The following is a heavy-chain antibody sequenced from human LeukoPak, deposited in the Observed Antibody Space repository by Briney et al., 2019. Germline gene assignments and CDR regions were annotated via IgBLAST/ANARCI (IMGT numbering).Heavy chain of an antibody. J-gene: IGHJ6*02. D-gene: IGHD3-22*01. CDR2: IIPILGIA. V-gene: IGHV1-69*04. Sequence: GASVKVSCKASGGTFSSYAISWVRQAPGQGLEWMGRIIPILGIANYAQEFQGRVTITADKSTSTAYMELSSLRSEDTAVYYCARGGIVVNYYYYGMDVWGQGTTVTVSS. CDR3: ARGGIVVNYYYYGMDV. CDR1: GGTFSSYA.